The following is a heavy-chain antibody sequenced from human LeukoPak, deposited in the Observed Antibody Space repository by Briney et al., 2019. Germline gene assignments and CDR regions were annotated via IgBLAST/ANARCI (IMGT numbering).Heavy chain of an antibody. CDR3: ARSGLNRFDY. V-gene: IGHV3-23*01. D-gene: IGHD2-15*01. CDR2: ISGSGGST. Sequence: GGSLRLSCAASGFTFSSYGMSWVRQAPGKGLEWVSAISGSGGSTYYADSVKGRFSISRDNSKNTLYLQMNSLRAEDTAAYYCARSGLNRFDYWGQGTLVTVSS. CDR1: GFTFSSYG. J-gene: IGHJ4*02.